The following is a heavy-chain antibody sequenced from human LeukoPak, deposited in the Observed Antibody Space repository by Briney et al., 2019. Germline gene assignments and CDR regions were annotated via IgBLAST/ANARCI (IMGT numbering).Heavy chain of an antibody. V-gene: IGHV3-23*01. CDR2: IPSGGGT. Sequence: PGGTLRLSCAASGFTFSTYGMSWVRQAPGKGLQWVSTIPSGGGTYYADSVKGRFTISRDNAKNSLYLQMNSLRAEDTAVYYCARAALRYFDWLLNHDAFDIWGQGTMVTVSS. J-gene: IGHJ3*02. D-gene: IGHD3-9*01. CDR3: ARAALRYFDWLLNHDAFDI. CDR1: GFTFSTYG.